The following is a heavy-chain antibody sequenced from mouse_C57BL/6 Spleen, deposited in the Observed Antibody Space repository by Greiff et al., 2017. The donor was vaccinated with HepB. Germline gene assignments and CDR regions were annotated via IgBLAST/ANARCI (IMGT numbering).Heavy chain of an antibody. V-gene: IGHV2-5*01. Sequence: QVQLQQSGPGLVQPSQRLSITCTVSGFSLTSYGVHWVRQSPGKGLEWLGVIWRGGSTDYNAAFMSRLSITKDNSKSQVFFKMNSLQADDTAIYYCAKDYYGSSYWYFDVWGTGTTVTVSS. CDR3: AKDYYGSSYWYFDV. CDR2: IWRGGST. J-gene: IGHJ1*03. D-gene: IGHD1-1*01. CDR1: GFSLTSYG.